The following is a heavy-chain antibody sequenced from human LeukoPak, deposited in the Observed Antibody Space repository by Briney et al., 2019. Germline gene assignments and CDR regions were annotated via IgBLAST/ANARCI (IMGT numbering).Heavy chain of an antibody. V-gene: IGHV1-69*06. CDR2: IIPIFGTA. CDR3: ARAGDMEYSSPFDY. D-gene: IGHD6-6*01. CDR1: GGTFSSYA. J-gene: IGHJ4*02. Sequence: GASVKVSCKASGGTFSSYAISWVRQAPGQGLEWMGGIIPIFGTANYAQKFQGRVTITADKSTSTAYMELSSLRSEDTAVYYCARAGDMEYSSPFDYWGQGTLVTVSS.